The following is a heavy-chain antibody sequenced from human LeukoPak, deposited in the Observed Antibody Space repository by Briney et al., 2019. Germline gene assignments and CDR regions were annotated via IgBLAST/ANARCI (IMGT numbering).Heavy chain of an antibody. CDR2: ISSSGSSV. V-gene: IGHV3-48*04. CDR1: AFTFSSYS. Sequence: LTGGSLRLSCAASAFTFSSYSMNWVRQAPGRGLEWVAYISSSGSSVYYTDSVKGRFTISRDNAKNSVYLQMNSLRAEGTAVFCCGRGEQVLPYWGQGTLVTVSS. D-gene: IGHD1-26*01. J-gene: IGHJ4*02. CDR3: GRGEQVLPY.